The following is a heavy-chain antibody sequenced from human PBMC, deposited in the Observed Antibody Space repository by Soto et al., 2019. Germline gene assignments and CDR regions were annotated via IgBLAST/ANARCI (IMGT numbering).Heavy chain of an antibody. D-gene: IGHD1-26*01. CDR3: AREYGRYLRGGYYYGMDV. J-gene: IGHJ6*02. CDR1: GFTFSSYE. Sequence: LRLSCAASGFTFSSYEMNWVRQAPGKGLEGVSYISSSGSTIYYADSVKGRFTISRDNAKNSLYLQMNSLRAEDTAVYYCAREYGRYLRGGYYYGMDVWVQGTTVTVSS. CDR2: ISSSGSTI. V-gene: IGHV3-48*03.